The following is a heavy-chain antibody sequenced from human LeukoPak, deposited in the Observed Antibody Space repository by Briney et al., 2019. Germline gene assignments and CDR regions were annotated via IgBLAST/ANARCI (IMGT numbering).Heavy chain of an antibody. CDR1: GHTFTRYY. Sequence: ASVKVSCKAPGHTFTRYYIHWVRQAPGQGLEWMGVINPGSGNTNYAQKFQDRVTMTRDTSTGTVYMELSSLRSEDTAVYFCARVTGGANFDHWGQGTLVTVSS. CDR3: ARVTGGANFDH. V-gene: IGHV1-46*01. J-gene: IGHJ4*02. CDR2: INPGSGNT. D-gene: IGHD1-14*01.